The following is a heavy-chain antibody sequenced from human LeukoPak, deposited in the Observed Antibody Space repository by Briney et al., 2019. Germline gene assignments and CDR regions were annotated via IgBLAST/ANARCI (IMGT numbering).Heavy chain of an antibody. CDR3: ARDISDYGGRDYYYYYGMDV. Sequence: GGSLRLSCAASGFTFSSYGMHWVRQAPGKGLEWVAVISYDGSNKYYADSVKGRFTISRDNSKNTLYLQMNSLRAEDTAVYYCARDISDYGGRDYYYYYGMDVWGQGTTVTVSS. D-gene: IGHD4-23*01. CDR1: GFTFSSYG. V-gene: IGHV3-30*03. CDR2: ISYDGSNK. J-gene: IGHJ6*02.